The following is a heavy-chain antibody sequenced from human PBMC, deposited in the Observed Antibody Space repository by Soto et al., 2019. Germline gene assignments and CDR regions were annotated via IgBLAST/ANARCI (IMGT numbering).Heavy chain of an antibody. V-gene: IGHV3-48*01. CDR2: ISSSSSAI. CDR1: GFTFSSYS. Sequence: GGSLRLSCAASGFTFSSYSMNWVRQAPGKGLEWVSYISSSSSAIWYADSVKGRLTISRYNAKNSLYLQMDSLRAEDTAVYYCARAPAIPVVVYFYYMDVWGKGTTVTVSS. J-gene: IGHJ6*03. CDR3: ARAPAIPVVVYFYYMDV. D-gene: IGHD2-2*01.